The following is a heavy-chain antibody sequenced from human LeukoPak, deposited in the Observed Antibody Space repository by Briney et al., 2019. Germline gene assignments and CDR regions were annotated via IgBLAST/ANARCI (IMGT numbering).Heavy chain of an antibody. Sequence: PSQTLSLTCTVSGGSISSGNYYWSWVRQPAGEGLEWIGRIYTSGSTNYNPSLKSRVTISVDTSKNQFSLKLSSVTAADTAVYYCARTDYYDAREDYWGQGTLVTVSS. V-gene: IGHV4-61*02. J-gene: IGHJ4*02. CDR2: IYTSGST. D-gene: IGHD3-22*01. CDR1: GGSISSGNYY. CDR3: ARTDYYDAREDY.